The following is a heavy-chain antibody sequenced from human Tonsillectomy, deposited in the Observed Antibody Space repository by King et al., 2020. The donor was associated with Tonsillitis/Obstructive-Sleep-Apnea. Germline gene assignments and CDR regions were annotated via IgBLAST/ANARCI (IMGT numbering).Heavy chain of an antibody. V-gene: IGHV5-51*01. J-gene: IGHJ5*02. CDR2: IYPGDSDA. Sequence: VQLVESGAEVKKPGESRKISFKGSGYSFTTYWIVWVRQMPGKGLEWIGIIYPGDSDARYSPSFQGQGTISADKSISTAYLQWSSLKASDTAMYYCARAGVLRGSWWFDPWGQGTLVTVSS. CDR3: ARAGVLRGSWWFDP. CDR1: GYSFTTYW. D-gene: IGHD2-8*01.